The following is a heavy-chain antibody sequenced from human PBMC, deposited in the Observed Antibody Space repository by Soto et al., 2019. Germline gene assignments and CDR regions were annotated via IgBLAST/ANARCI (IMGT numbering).Heavy chain of an antibody. CDR1: GGSISSGVYY. CDR3: AIYDSSGSRGFQH. Sequence: QVQLQESGPGLVKPSQTLSLTCTVSGGSISSGVYYWSWIRQHPGKGLEWIGYIFYSGSTYYNPSVYSLVTISVDTSKDQFSLKLSSVTTADTAVYYCAIYDSSGSRGFQHWGQGTLITVSS. D-gene: IGHD3-22*01. J-gene: IGHJ1*01. V-gene: IGHV4-31*01. CDR2: IFYSGST.